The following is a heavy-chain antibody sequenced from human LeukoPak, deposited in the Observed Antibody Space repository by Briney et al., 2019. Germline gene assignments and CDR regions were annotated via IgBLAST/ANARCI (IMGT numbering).Heavy chain of an antibody. Sequence: PGGSLRLSCAASGFTFSNYGMNWVRHAPPKGLEWVSSVSSSSSYIYYAGSVKGRFTVTRYNAKNSLSLQMNRLRAEDTAVYYCASFNSSSWSRNWFDPWGQGTLVTVAS. CDR1: GFTFSNYG. D-gene: IGHD6-13*01. CDR3: ASFNSSSWSRNWFDP. V-gene: IGHV3-21*01. CDR2: VSSSSSYI. J-gene: IGHJ5*02.